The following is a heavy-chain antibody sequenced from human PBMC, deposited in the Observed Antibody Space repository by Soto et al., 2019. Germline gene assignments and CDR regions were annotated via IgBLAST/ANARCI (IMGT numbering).Heavy chain of an antibody. CDR3: ARDGRRDCSSTSCYSNWFDP. CDR2: IKQDGSEK. V-gene: IGHV3-7*01. CDR1: GFTFSSYW. D-gene: IGHD2-2*01. J-gene: IGHJ5*02. Sequence: GSLRLSCAASGFTFSSYWMSWVRQAPGKGLEWVANIKQDGSEKYYVDSVKGRFTISRDNAKNSLYLQMNSLRDEDTAVYYCARDGRRDCSSTSCYSNWFDPWGQGTLVTVSS.